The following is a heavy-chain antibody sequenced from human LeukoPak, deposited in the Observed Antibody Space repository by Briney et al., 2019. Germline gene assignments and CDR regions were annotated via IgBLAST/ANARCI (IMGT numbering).Heavy chain of an antibody. CDR1: AFIFSYYW. V-gene: IGHV3-7*03. Sequence: GGSLRLSCAPSAFIFSYYWMSWVRQAPGKGLEWVANINQDGSEKRYVDSAKGRFTISRDNAENLLYLQMNNLRAEDTAVYYCAREGGSGWYSGWFDPWGQGTLVTVSS. CDR2: INQDGSEK. J-gene: IGHJ5*02. CDR3: AREGGSGWYSGWFDP. D-gene: IGHD6-19*01.